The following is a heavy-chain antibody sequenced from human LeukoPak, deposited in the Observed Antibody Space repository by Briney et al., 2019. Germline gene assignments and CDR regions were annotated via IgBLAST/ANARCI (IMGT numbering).Heavy chain of an antibody. CDR2: INPNSGGT. V-gene: IGHV1-2*02. CDR1: GYTFTGYY. CDR3: ARDYWAYGSGSYYNADWFDP. Sequence: ASVKVSCKASGYTFTGYYMHWVRQAPGQGLEWVGWINPNSGGTNYAQKFQGRVTMTRDTSISTAYMELSRLRSDDTAVYYCARDYWAYGSGSYYNADWFDPWGQGTLVTVSS. D-gene: IGHD3-10*01. J-gene: IGHJ5*02.